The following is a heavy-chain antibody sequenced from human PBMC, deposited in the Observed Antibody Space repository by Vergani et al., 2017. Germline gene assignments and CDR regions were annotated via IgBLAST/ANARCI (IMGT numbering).Heavy chain of an antibody. J-gene: IGHJ6*02. CDR2: IWYDGSKK. D-gene: IGHD2-15*01. CDR1: GFTFSSYG. CDR3: ARDPGRRSYGMDV. Sequence: VQLVESGGGLIQPGGSLRLSCAASGFTFSSYGIHWVRQAPGKGLEWVAIIWYDGSKKYYTDSVKGRFTISRDNSKNTLYLQMNSLRAEDTAVYYCARDPGRRSYGMDVWGQGTTVTVSS. V-gene: IGHV3-33*08.